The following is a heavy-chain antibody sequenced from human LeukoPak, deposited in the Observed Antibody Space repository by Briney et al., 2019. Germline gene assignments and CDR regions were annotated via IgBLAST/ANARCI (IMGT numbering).Heavy chain of an antibody. J-gene: IGHJ4*02. CDR2: IYYSGST. CDR3: AGTGDSSSYYFDY. CDR1: GGSISSSSHY. V-gene: IGHV4-39*01. D-gene: IGHD6-6*01. Sequence: SGTLSLTCTVSGGSISSSSHYWGWIRQPPGKGLEWIGSIYYSGSTYYNPSLKSRVTISVDTSKNQFSLKLSSVTAADTAVYYCAGTGDSSSYYFDYWGQGSLVTVSS.